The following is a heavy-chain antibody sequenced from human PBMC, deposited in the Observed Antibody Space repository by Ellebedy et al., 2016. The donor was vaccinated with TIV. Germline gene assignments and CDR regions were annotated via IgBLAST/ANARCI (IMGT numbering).Heavy chain of an antibody. CDR1: GFTFSSYW. Sequence: GESLKISCAASGFTFSSYWMSWVRQAPGKGLEWVANIKQDGSEKYYVDSVKGRFTISRDNAKNSLYLQMNSLKTEDTAVYYCTTTLNYDFWSGYYNLYYYGMDVWGQGTTVTVSS. CDR2: IKQDGSEK. D-gene: IGHD3-3*01. CDR3: TTTLNYDFWSGYYNLYYYGMDV. J-gene: IGHJ6*02. V-gene: IGHV3-7*03.